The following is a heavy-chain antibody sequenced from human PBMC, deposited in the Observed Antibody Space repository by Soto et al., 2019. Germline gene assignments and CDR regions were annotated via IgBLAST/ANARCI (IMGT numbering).Heavy chain of an antibody. CDR3: ARQSPTPIWGSYRLHFDY. CDR2: IYYSGST. Sequence: PSETLSLTCTVSGGSISSSSYYWGWIRQPPGKGLEWIGSIYYSGSTYYNPSLKSRVTISVDTSKNQFSLKLSSVTAADTAVYYCARQSPTPIWGSYRLHFDYWGQGTLVTVSS. CDR1: GGSISSSSYY. J-gene: IGHJ4*02. D-gene: IGHD3-16*02. V-gene: IGHV4-39*01.